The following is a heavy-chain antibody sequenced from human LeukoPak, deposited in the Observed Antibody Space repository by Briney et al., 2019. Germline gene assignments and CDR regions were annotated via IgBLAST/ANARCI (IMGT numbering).Heavy chain of an antibody. J-gene: IGHJ4*02. Sequence: GASVKVSCKASGYTFTSYDINWVRQATGQGLEWMGWMNPNSGNTGYAQKSQGRVTMTRNTSISTAYMELSSLRSEDTAVYYCARGRRILVGDTNAGDFFDYWGQGTLVTVSS. CDR1: GYTFTSYD. CDR3: ARGRRILVGDTNAGDFFDY. V-gene: IGHV1-8*01. D-gene: IGHD1-26*01. CDR2: MNPNSGNT.